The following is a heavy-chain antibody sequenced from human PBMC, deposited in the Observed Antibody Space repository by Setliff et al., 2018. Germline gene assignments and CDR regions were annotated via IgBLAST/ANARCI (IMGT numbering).Heavy chain of an antibody. CDR1: GFSLSTSGVG. D-gene: IGHD2-21*01. CDR2: IYWNDEK. CDR3: AHIAGGGNSPRHDY. Sequence: SGPTLVNPTQTLTLTCTFSGFSLSTSGVGVGWIRQPPGKALEWLALIYWNDEKRYSPSLKSRLTITKDTSKNRVVLTMTNMDPVDTATYYCAHIAGGGNSPRHDYWGQGTLVTVSS. J-gene: IGHJ4*02. V-gene: IGHV2-5*01.